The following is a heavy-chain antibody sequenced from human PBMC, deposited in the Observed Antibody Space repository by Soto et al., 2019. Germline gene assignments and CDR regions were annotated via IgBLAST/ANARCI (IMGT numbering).Heavy chain of an antibody. Sequence: SETLSLTCTVSGGSISSGGYYWSWIRQHPGKGLEWIGYIYYSGSTYYNPSLKSRVTISVDTSKNQFSLKLSSLRSEDTAVYYCARDAPGGYCSSTSCYDWFDPWGQGTLVTVSS. CDR3: ARDAPGGYCSSTSCYDWFDP. CDR2: IYYSGST. CDR1: GGSISSGGYY. J-gene: IGHJ5*02. V-gene: IGHV4-31*03. D-gene: IGHD2-2*01.